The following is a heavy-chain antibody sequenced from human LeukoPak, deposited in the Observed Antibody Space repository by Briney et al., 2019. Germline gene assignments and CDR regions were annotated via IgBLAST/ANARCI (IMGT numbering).Heavy chain of an antibody. CDR2: IYSSGST. V-gene: IGHV4-59*08. CDR3: ARRVAGASFGY. D-gene: IGHD6-19*01. J-gene: IGHJ4*02. CDR1: GGSISSYY. Sequence: SETLSLTCTVSGGSISSYYWSWIRQPPGKGLEWIGNIYSSGSTNYNPSLKSRVSISVDTSKKQFSLKLSSVAAADTAVYYCARRVAGASFGYWGQGTLVTVSS.